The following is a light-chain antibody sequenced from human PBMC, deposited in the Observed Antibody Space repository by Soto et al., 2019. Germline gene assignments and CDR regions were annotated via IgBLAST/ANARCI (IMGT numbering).Light chain of an antibody. J-gene: IGLJ2*01. CDR1: SGHSNYA. CDR2: LNSDGSH. CDR3: QTWGTGIHVV. Sequence: QSVLTQSPSASASLGASVKLTCTLSSGHSNYAIAWHQQQPEKVPRYLMKLNSDGSHSKGDRIPDRFSGSSSGAERYLTISSLQSEDEADYYCQTWGTGIHVVFGGGTKLTVL. V-gene: IGLV4-69*01.